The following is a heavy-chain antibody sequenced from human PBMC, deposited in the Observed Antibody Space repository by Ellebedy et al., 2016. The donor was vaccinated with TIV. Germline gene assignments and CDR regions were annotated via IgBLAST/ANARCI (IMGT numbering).Heavy chain of an antibody. J-gene: IGHJ4*02. CDR3: AKGRGGGSDSSAPRYYFDS. D-gene: IGHD6-19*01. CDR2: ISNTGSRT. Sequence: ESLKISCAASGFTFNSYAMSWVRQAPGKGLEWVSTISNTGSRTYYADSVEGRFIISRDNSKRTLYLQMNSLRAEDTAVYYCAKGRGGGSDSSAPRYYFDSWGLGTLVTVSS. V-gene: IGHV3-23*01. CDR1: GFTFNSYA.